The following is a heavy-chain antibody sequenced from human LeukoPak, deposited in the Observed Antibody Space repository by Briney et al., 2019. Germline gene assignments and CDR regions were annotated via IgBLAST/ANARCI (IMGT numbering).Heavy chain of an antibody. J-gene: IGHJ5*02. Sequence: GASVKVSCKASGYTFTSYYMHWVRQAPGQGLEWMGIINPSGGSTSYAQKSQGRVTMTRDTSTSTVYMELSSLRSEDTAVYYCARVYTLGWFDPWGQGTLVTVSS. CDR2: INPSGGST. CDR1: GYTFTSYY. V-gene: IGHV1-46*01. CDR3: ARVYTLGWFDP. D-gene: IGHD3-16*01.